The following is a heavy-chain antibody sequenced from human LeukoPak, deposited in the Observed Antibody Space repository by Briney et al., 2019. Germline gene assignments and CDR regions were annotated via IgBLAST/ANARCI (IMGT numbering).Heavy chain of an antibody. Sequence: PSETLSLTCTVSGGSISSYYWSWIRQPPGKGLEWIGYIYYSGNTNYNPSLKSRVTISVDTSKNQLSLKLSSVTAADTAVYYCATSHSGSYSYYYGMDVWGQGTTVTVSS. CDR1: GGSISSYY. J-gene: IGHJ6*02. CDR2: IYYSGNT. CDR3: ATSHSGSYSYYYGMDV. V-gene: IGHV4-59*08. D-gene: IGHD3-10*01.